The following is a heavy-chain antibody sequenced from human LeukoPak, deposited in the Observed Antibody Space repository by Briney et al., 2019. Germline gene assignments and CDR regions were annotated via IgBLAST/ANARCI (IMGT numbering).Heavy chain of an antibody. CDR1: GFTFSSYA. CDR3: AKQHRGYCSSTSCPATFDY. D-gene: IGHD2-2*03. V-gene: IGHV3-30*18. Sequence: GSLRLSCAASGFTFSSYAMHWVRQAPGKGLEWVAVMSYDGSNKYFADSVKGRFTISRDNSKNTLYLQMDSLRLEDTAVYYCAKQHRGYCSSTSCPATFDYWGQGTLVTVSS. J-gene: IGHJ4*02. CDR2: MSYDGSNK.